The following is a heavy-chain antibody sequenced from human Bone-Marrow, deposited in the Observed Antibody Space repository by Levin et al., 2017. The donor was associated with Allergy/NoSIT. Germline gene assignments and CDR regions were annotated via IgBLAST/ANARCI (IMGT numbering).Heavy chain of an antibody. CDR2: IYYSGNT. J-gene: IGHJ5*02. D-gene: IGHD6-13*01. CDR1: GGSISDYY. Sequence: PSETLSLTCTVSGGSISDYYWNWIRQPPGKGLEWIGYIYYSGNTNYNPSLKSRVTLSVDTSENQLSLKLTSVTAADTAVYYCARVSRSSTWYWFDPWGQGTLVTVSS. CDR3: ARVSRSSTWYWFDP. V-gene: IGHV4-59*01.